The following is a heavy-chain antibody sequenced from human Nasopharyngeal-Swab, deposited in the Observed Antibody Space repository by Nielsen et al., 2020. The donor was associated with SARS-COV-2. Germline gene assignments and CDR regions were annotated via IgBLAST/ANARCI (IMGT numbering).Heavy chain of an antibody. CDR3: ARDITQLLWFGESRAFDI. CDR1: GGSFSGYY. J-gene: IGHJ3*02. CDR2: INHSGST. D-gene: IGHD3-10*01. Sequence: SETLSLTCAVYGGSFSGYYWSWIRQPPGEGLEWIGEINHSGSTNYNPSLKSRVTISVDTSKNQFSLKLSSMTAADTAVYFCARDITQLLWFGESRAFDIWGQGTKVTVSS. V-gene: IGHV4-34*01.